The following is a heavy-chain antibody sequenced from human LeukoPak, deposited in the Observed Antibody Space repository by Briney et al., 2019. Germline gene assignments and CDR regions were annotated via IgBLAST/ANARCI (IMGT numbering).Heavy chain of an antibody. V-gene: IGHV1-2*02. CDR2: INPNSGGT. J-gene: IGHJ6*03. D-gene: IGHD5-24*01. CDR3: AASPVEVATQDYYMDV. CDR1: GYTFTGYY. Sequence: GASVKVSCKASGYTFTGYYMHWVRQAPGQGLEWMGWINPNSGGTNYAQKFQGRVTMTRDTSISTAYMELSRLRSDDTAVYYCAASPVEVATQDYYMDVWGKGTTVTVSS.